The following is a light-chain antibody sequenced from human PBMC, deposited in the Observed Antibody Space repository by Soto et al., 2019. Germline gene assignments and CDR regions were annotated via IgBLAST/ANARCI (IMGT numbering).Light chain of an antibody. Sequence: ERVMTQSPATLSLSPWEGATLSFMASHSVRSHLAWYQQKPGQAPRLLIYGASTRATDIPARFSGSGSGTEFTLTISSLQSEDFAVYYCQQYSNWPLTFGGGTKVDIK. CDR3: QQYSNWPLT. CDR2: GAS. J-gene: IGKJ4*01. CDR1: HSVRSH. V-gene: IGKV3-15*01.